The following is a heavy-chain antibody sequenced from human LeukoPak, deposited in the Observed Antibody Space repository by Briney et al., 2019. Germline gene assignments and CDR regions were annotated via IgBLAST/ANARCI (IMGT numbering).Heavy chain of an antibody. V-gene: IGHV3-21*01. Sequence: GGSLRLSCAASGFTFSSYSMNWVRQAPGKGLEWVSSISSSSSYIYYADSVKGRFTISRDNAKNSLYLQMNSLRAEDTAVYYCARDPDTHYYDSSGYYQPPAYFQHWGQGALVTVSS. CDR2: ISSSSSYI. D-gene: IGHD3-22*01. CDR3: ARDPDTHYYDSSGYYQPPAYFQH. J-gene: IGHJ1*01. CDR1: GFTFSSYS.